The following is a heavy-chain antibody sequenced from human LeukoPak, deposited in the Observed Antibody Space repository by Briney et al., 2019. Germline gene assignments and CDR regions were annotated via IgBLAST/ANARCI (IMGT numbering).Heavy chain of an antibody. CDR3: ARSLYYYGSDSFDI. J-gene: IGHJ3*02. CDR1: GGSISSYY. Sequence: SETLSLTCTVSGGSISSYYWNWVRQPPGKGLEWIGYIYYSGSTNYNPSLKSRVTISVDTSKNQFSLKLSSVTAADTAVYYCARSLYYYGSDSFDIWGQGTMVSVSS. V-gene: IGHV4-59*01. D-gene: IGHD3-10*01. CDR2: IYYSGST.